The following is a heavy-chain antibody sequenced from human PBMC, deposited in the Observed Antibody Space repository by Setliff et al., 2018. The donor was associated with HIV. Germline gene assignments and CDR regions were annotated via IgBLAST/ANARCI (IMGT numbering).Heavy chain of an antibody. D-gene: IGHD1-26*01. CDR2: VSSVGNT. V-gene: IGHV4-4*08. CDR3: ARTRAPYFFDF. Sequence: SETLSLTCSVSGISINGYYWSWIRQSPRTRLEWIGYVSSVGNTNYNPSLKSRVTISVDTSKNQFSLQLNSVTAADTAVYFCARTRAPYFFDFWGQGAQVTVSS. CDR1: GISINGYY. J-gene: IGHJ4*02.